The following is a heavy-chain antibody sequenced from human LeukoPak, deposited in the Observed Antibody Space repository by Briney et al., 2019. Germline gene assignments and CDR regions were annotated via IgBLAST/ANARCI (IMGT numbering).Heavy chain of an antibody. V-gene: IGHV3-21*01. D-gene: IGHD2-15*01. CDR3: ARDLSAGVVVAAASDY. J-gene: IGHJ4*02. CDR1: GFTFSSSN. CDR2: ISSSSNYI. Sequence: GGSLRLSCTASGFTFSSSNMNWVRQAPGKGLEWVSSISSSSNYIYYADSVKGRFTISRDNAKNSLYLQMNSLRAEDTAVYYCARDLSAGVVVAAASDYWGQGTLVTVSS.